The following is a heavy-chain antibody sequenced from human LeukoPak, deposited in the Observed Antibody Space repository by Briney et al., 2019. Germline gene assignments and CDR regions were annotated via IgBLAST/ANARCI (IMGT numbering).Heavy chain of an antibody. CDR1: GFSLSGYW. D-gene: IGHD2-15*01. Sequence: PXXSLRLSCVASGFSLSGYWMYWVRQAPGKGLMYISRNNGDGSTTNYADVVKGRFTMSRDNVENTLYLQMNSLRVEDAAVYYCARDPRNVGLAPWGQGTLVTVSS. CDR2: NNGDGSTT. J-gene: IGHJ5*02. V-gene: IGHV3-74*01. CDR3: ARDPRNVGLAP.